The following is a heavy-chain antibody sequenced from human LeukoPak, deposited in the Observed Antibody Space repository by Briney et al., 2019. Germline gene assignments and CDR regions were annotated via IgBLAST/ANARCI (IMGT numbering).Heavy chain of an antibody. V-gene: IGHV4-39*01. D-gene: IGHD2-2*01. J-gene: IGHJ5*02. Sequence: PSETLSLTCTVSGGSMSSSSYYWGWIRQPPGKRLEWIATIFYLGSTYYNPSLRSRVIISVDTSKNQFSLKVNSVTAADTAVYYCARLGYCSSTSCHLSWFDPWGQGTLVAVSS. CDR1: GGSMSSSSYY. CDR2: IFYLGST. CDR3: ARLGYCSSTSCHLSWFDP.